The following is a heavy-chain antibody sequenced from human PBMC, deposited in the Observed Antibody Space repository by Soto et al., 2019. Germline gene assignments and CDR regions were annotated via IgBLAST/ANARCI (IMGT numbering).Heavy chain of an antibody. D-gene: IGHD5-12*01. CDR3: AHATPWVRWSFDP. J-gene: IGHJ5*02. Sequence: QITLKESGPTLVKPTQTLTLTCTFSGFSLTTSGVGVGWIRQPPGKAREWLALIYWDDDKRYSPSLKSRLTITKDGSNKQVVRTTPNLSSADTGIYFCAHATPWVRWSFDPWRQGTRGTGSS. CDR1: GFSLTTSGVG. CDR2: IYWDDDK. V-gene: IGHV2-5*02.